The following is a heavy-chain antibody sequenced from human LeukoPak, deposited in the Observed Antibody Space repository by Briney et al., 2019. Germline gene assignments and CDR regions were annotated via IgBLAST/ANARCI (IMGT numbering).Heavy chain of an antibody. D-gene: IGHD4-17*01. CDR2: ISGSGGST. V-gene: IGHV3-23*01. CDR1: GFTFSSYA. J-gene: IGHJ6*02. CDR3: AKDLYGDYFKAFYYYGMDV. Sequence: GGSLRLSCAASGFTFSSYAMSWVRQAPGKGLEWVSAISGSGGSTYYADSAKGRFTISRDNSKNTLYLQMNSLRAEDTAVYYCAKDLYGDYFKAFYYYGMDVWGQGTTVTVSS.